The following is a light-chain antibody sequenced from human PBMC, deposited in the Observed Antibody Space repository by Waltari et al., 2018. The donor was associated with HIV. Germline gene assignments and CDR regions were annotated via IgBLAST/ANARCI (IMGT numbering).Light chain of an antibody. CDR2: VNSDGSH. Sequence: QLVLTQSPSASASLGASVKLTCTLSSGHSKYAIAWHQQQPEKGPRYLMKVNSDGSHTKGDGIPDRFSGSSSGAERYFTISSLQSEDEADYYCQTWGTGIHVVFGGGTKLTVL. CDR3: QTWGTGIHVV. V-gene: IGLV4-69*01. CDR1: SGHSKYA. J-gene: IGLJ2*01.